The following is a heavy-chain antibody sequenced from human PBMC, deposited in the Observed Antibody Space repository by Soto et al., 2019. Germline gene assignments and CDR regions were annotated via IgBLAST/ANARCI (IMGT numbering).Heavy chain of an antibody. D-gene: IGHD6-13*01. CDR2: IDPSDSEA. CDR1: GYSYSNYW. V-gene: IGHV5-51*01. CDR3: ARRSVSGYSRGNLFDF. Sequence: GEALKLSCTASGYSYSNYWIGWVRQMPGKGLEWMGVIDPSDSEAGYIPSVQCQVNLSAERSLSTAYLQWSSLKASDTGMYYCARRSVSGYSRGNLFDFWGQGTQVTVSS. J-gene: IGHJ4*02.